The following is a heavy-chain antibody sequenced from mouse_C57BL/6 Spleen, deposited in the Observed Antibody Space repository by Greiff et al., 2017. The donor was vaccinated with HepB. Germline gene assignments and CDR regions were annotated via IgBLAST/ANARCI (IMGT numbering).Heavy chain of an antibody. V-gene: IGHV1-76*01. CDR2: IYPGSGNT. J-gene: IGHJ4*01. CDR1: GYTFTDYY. Sequence: VKLQQSGAELVRPGASVKLSCKASGYTFTDYYINWVKQRPGQGLEWIARIYPGSGNTYYNEKFKGKATLTAEKSSSTAYMQLSSLTSEESAVYFYARWGYAMDYWGQGTSVTVSS. CDR3: ARWGYAMDY.